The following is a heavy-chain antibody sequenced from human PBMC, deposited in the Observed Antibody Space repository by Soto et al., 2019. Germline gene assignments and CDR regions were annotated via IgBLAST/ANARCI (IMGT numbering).Heavy chain of an antibody. CDR2: ISYDGSNE. D-gene: IGHD5-12*01. CDR3: AKGPDIVVTAASLSYFDY. CDR1: GFSFRSYG. V-gene: IGHV3-30*18. Sequence: GGSLRLSCAASGFSFRSYGMHWVRQAPGKGLERVAIISYDGSNEFYADSVKGRVTISRGNSKNTLYLQVNSLRHEDTAVYYCAKGPDIVVTAASLSYFDYWGQRALVTVSP. J-gene: IGHJ4*02.